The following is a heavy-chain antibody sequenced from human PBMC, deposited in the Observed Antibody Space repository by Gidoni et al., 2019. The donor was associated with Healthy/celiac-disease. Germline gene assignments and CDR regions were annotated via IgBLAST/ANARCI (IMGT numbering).Heavy chain of an antibody. CDR2: ISSSSSYI. CDR1: GVTFSSYS. V-gene: IGHV3-21*01. Sequence: EVQLVESGGGLVKPGGSLRLSCAASGVTFSSYSMNWVRQAPGKGLEWVSSISSSSSYIYYADSVKGRFTISRDNAKNSLYLQMNSLRAEDTAVYYCARDLFGVGATDYWGQGTLVTVSS. J-gene: IGHJ4*02. D-gene: IGHD1-26*01. CDR3: ARDLFGVGATDY.